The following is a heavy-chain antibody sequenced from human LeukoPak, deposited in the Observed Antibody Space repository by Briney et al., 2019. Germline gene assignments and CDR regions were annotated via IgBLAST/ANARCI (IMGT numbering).Heavy chain of an antibody. D-gene: IGHD5-12*01. J-gene: IGHJ2*01. V-gene: IGHV3-23*01. CDR3: AKDRVAHFFYWYFDL. Sequence: PGGSLRLSCAASGFTFSGYAMSWVRQAPGKGLEWVSGISGSGGSTLYADSVKGRFTISRDNSKKTVYLQMNSLRAEDTAVYYCAKDRVAHFFYWYFDLWGRGTLVTVSS. CDR1: GFTFSGYA. CDR2: ISGSGGST.